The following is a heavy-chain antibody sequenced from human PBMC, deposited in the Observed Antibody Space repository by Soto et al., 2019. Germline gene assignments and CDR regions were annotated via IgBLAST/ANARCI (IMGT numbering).Heavy chain of an antibody. Sequence: EVQLVESGGGLVQPGGSLRLSCAASGFTFSSYSMNWVRQAPGEGLEWVSYISSSSSTIYYADSVKGRFTISRDNAKNSLYLQMNSLRDEDTAVYYCARDPGITMIVVVISAGFDLWGRGTLVTVSS. D-gene: IGHD3-22*01. CDR2: ISSSSSTI. V-gene: IGHV3-48*02. CDR3: ARDPGITMIVVVISAGFDL. CDR1: GFTFSSYS. J-gene: IGHJ2*01.